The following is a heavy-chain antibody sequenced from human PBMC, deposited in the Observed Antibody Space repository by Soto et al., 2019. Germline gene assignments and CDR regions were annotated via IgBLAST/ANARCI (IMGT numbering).Heavy chain of an antibody. D-gene: IGHD3-3*01. J-gene: IGHJ5*02. CDR2: ISSSGTYF. V-gene: IGHV3-21*01. CDR1: GFTFSSYS. Sequence: PGGSLRLSCAASGFTFSSYSMNWVRQAPGKGLEWVASISSSGTYFFYEDSVKGRFTISRDNSKNTPYLQMNSLRAEDTAVYYCARDVPATYYDFWSGPRGFDPWGQGT. CDR3: ARDVPATYYDFWSGPRGFDP.